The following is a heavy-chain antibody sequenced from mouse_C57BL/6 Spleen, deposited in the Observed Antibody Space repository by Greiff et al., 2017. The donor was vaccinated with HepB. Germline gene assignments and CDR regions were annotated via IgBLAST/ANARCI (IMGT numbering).Heavy chain of an antibody. J-gene: IGHJ3*01. D-gene: IGHD2-4*01. CDR1: GYSFTGYF. Sequence: EVKLMESGPELVKPGASVKISCKASGYSFTGYFMNWVMQSHGKSLEWIGRINPYNGDTFYNQKFKGKATLTVDKSSSTAHMELRSLTSEDSAVYYCARSYDYDWFAYWGQGTLVTVSA. CDR3: ARSYDYDWFAY. V-gene: IGHV1-20*01. CDR2: INPYNGDT.